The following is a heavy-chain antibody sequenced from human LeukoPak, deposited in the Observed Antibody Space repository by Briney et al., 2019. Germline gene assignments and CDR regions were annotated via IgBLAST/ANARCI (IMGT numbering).Heavy chain of an antibody. CDR3: ARDPRSTVTKSFHYYYGLDV. CDR1: GYTFTNYY. CDR2: INPSGGST. J-gene: IGHJ6*04. D-gene: IGHD4-17*01. Sequence: ASMKVSCKASGYTFTNYYIHWVRQAPGQGLEWMGVINPSGGSTTYAQKFQGRVTMTRDTSTSTLYMELRSLRSEDTAVYYCARDPRSTVTKSFHYYYGLDVWGTGTTVTVSS. V-gene: IGHV1-46*01.